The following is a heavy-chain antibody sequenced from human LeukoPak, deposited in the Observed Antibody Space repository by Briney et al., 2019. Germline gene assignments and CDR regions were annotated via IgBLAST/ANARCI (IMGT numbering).Heavy chain of an antibody. V-gene: IGHV3-74*01. CDR3: AREYSTGFDP. CDR1: GFTFSRYW. D-gene: IGHD2-15*01. Sequence: PGGSLRLSCAASGFTFSRYWMHWVRQGPGKGLVWVSRINSDGSSTSYADSAEGRFTISRDNAKNTLYLQMNSLRAEDTAVYYCAREYSTGFDPWGQGTLVTVSS. CDR2: INSDGSST. J-gene: IGHJ5*02.